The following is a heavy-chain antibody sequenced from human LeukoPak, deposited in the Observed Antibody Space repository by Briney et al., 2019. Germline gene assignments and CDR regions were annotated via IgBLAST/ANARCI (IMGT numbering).Heavy chain of an antibody. CDR1: GGSFSGYY. J-gene: IGHJ6*03. CDR3: ASTRIATGGVWYYHMDV. D-gene: IGHD6-13*01. Sequence: PSETLSLTCAVYGGSFSGYYWGWVRQPPGKGLEWIGEINHTGGTNYNPSLKSRLTISVDTSKNQLSLELTSVTAADTAVYYCASTRIATGGVWYYHMDVWGKGTTVTVSS. CDR2: INHTGGT. V-gene: IGHV4-34*01.